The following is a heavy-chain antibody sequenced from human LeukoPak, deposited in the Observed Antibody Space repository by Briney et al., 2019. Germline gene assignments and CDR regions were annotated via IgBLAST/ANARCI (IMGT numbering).Heavy chain of an antibody. CDR1: GFTFNTHA. V-gene: IGHV3-23*01. J-gene: IGHJ4*02. CDR3: AKQDSSGWYSTGTFDY. CDR2: ISGSGGST. D-gene: IGHD6-19*01. Sequence: PGGSLRLSCAASGFTFNTHAMGWVRQAPEKGLEWVSAISGSGGSTYYADSVKGRFTISRDNSKNTLYLQMNSLRAEDTAVYYCAKQDSSGWYSTGTFDYWGQGTLVTVSS.